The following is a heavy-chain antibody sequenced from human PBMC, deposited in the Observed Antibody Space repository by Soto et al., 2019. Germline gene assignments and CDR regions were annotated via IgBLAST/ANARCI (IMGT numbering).Heavy chain of an antibody. CDR1: GYTFTSYD. D-gene: IGHD3-3*01. V-gene: IGHV1-8*01. Sequence: QVQLVQSGAEVKKPGASVKVSCKASGYTFTSYDINWVRQATGQGLEWMGWMNPNSGNTGYAQKFHGRVAMTRNTSISTAYMEVSSLRSEDPAVYYCASPARNYDFWSGYSFDIWGQGTMVTVSS. J-gene: IGHJ3*02. CDR2: MNPNSGNT. CDR3: ASPARNYDFWSGYSFDI.